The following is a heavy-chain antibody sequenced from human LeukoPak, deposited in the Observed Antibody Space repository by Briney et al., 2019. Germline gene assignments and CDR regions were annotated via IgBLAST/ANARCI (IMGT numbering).Heavy chain of an antibody. J-gene: IGHJ3*02. Sequence: SETLSLTCTVSGDSITSYYWSWIRQPPGKRLEWIGYVYYSGSTNYNPSLKSRVTISVDTSKNQFSLKLSSVTAADTAVYYCARFSTVTNAFDIWGQGTMVTVSS. CDR1: GDSITSYY. D-gene: IGHD4-17*01. CDR3: ARFSTVTNAFDI. V-gene: IGHV4-59*01. CDR2: VYYSGST.